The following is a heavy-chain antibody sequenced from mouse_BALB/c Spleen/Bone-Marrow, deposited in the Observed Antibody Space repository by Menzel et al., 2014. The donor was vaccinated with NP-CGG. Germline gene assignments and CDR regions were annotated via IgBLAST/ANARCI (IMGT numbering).Heavy chain of an antibody. J-gene: IGHJ2*02. Sequence: VQLQQSGPGLVAPSQSLSITCSVSGFSLPSYGVSWVRQPPGKDLEWLGVIWGDGSTNYHSALISRLSISKDNSKSXVFLKLNSLQTDDTATYYCAKGPNWDGYFDYWGQGTSLTVSS. V-gene: IGHV2-3*01. CDR1: GFSLPSYG. D-gene: IGHD4-1*01. CDR3: AKGPNWDGYFDY. CDR2: IWGDGST.